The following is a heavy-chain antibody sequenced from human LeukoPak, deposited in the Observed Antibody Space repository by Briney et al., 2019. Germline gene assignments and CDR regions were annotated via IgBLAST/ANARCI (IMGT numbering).Heavy chain of an antibody. Sequence: GGSLRLSCAASGFTFSNYAMTWVRQAPGKGLEWVSAISGGGDSTYYADSVKGRFTISRDTSKNTLYLQMNSLRAEDTAVYYCAKLHTRGYSYGYKEYWGQGTLVTVSS. CDR2: ISGGGDST. CDR1: GFTFSNYA. CDR3: AKLHTRGYSYGYKEY. V-gene: IGHV3-23*01. J-gene: IGHJ4*02. D-gene: IGHD5-18*01.